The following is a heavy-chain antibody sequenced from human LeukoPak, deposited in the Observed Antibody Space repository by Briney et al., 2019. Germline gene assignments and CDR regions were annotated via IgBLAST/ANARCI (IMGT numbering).Heavy chain of an antibody. CDR2: IYYSGST. Sequence: SETLSLTCTVSGGSISSYSWSWIRQPPGKGLEWIGYIYYSGSTNYNPSLKSRVTISVDTSKNQFSLKLSSVTAADTAVYYCARQVSGWELPDYWGQGTLVTVSS. J-gene: IGHJ4*02. V-gene: IGHV4-59*08. CDR3: ARQVSGWELPDY. CDR1: GGSISSYS. D-gene: IGHD1-26*01.